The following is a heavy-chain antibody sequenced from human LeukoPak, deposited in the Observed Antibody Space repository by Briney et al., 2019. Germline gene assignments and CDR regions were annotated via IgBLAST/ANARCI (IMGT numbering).Heavy chain of an antibody. CDR2: ISYNGGNK. CDR3: ARVGYSGYDAYYCYCMDV. D-gene: IGHD5-12*01. V-gene: IGHV3-30-3*01. CDR1: GFTLSSYA. J-gene: IGHJ6*02. Sequence: GRSLRLSCAASGFTLSSYAMHWGRQAPGKGLEWVADISYNGGNKYYADSVKGRFTISRDNSNNTLYLQLNNLRAEDTAVYSCARVGYSGYDAYYCYCMDVCGQGTTVIVS.